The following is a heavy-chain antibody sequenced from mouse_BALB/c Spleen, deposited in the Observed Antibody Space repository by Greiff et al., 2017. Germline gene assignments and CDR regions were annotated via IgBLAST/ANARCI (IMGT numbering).Heavy chain of an antibody. CDR2: ISSGGGST. Sequence: EVMLVESGGGLVKPGGSLKLSCAASGFAFSSYDMSWVRQTPEKRLEWVAYISSGGGSTYYPDTVKGRFTISRDNAKNTLYLQMSSLKSEDTAMYYCARDYGYDGQCAYWGQGTLVTVSA. J-gene: IGHJ3*01. CDR3: ARDYGYDGQCAY. D-gene: IGHD2-2*01. V-gene: IGHV5-12-1*01. CDR1: GFAFSSYD.